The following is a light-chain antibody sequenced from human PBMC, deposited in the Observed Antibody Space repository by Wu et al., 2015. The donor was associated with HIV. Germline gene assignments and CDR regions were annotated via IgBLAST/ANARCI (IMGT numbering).Light chain of an antibody. V-gene: IGKV3-20*01. J-gene: IGKJ2*01. CDR2: GAS. Sequence: IVLTQSPGTLSLSPGERATLSCRASQSVSSSYVAWYQQKSGQAPRLLIYGASSRAAGIPDRFRGSGSGTDFTLTISRPEPEDSAVYYCQQYGSSPYTFGQGTKLEIK. CDR1: QSVSSSY. CDR3: QQYGSSPYT.